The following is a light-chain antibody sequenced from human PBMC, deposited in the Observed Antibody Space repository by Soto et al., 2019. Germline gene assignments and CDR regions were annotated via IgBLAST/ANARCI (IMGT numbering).Light chain of an antibody. CDR3: AAWDDSLNGVV. J-gene: IGLJ2*01. CDR2: SNN. Sequence: QSVLTQPPSASGTPGQRVTISCSGSSSNIGSSTVNWYQQLPGTAPKILIYSNNQRPSGVPDRFSGSKSGTSASLAINGLQSEDEADYHCAAWDDSLNGVVFGGGTKLTVL. V-gene: IGLV1-44*01. CDR1: SSNIGSST.